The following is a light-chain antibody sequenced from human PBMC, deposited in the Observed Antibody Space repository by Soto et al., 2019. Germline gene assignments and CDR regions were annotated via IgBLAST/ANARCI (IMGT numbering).Light chain of an antibody. CDR3: QQYGSSPQIT. Sequence: EVGLEKSPSTLSLSQGERVTLSCRASQSVSNYLAWYQQKPPRAPRLLIYAASKRATGIPDRFSGSGSGTDFTLTISRLEPEDFAVYYCQQYGSSPQITFGQGTRLEIK. V-gene: IGKV3-20*01. CDR1: QSVSNY. J-gene: IGKJ5*01. CDR2: AAS.